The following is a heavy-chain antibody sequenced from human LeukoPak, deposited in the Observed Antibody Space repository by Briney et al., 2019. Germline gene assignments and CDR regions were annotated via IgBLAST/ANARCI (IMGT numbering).Heavy chain of an antibody. CDR1: GFTFSSYE. Sequence: GGSLRLSCAASGFTFSSYEMNWVRQAPGKGLEWLSYISSSGSAIYYADSVKGRFTISRDNAKNSLYLQMNSLRAEDTAVYYCANGGYFYDSSDAYWGQGTLVTVSS. CDR2: ISSSGSAI. J-gene: IGHJ4*02. V-gene: IGHV3-48*03. CDR3: ANGGYFYDSSDAY. D-gene: IGHD3-22*01.